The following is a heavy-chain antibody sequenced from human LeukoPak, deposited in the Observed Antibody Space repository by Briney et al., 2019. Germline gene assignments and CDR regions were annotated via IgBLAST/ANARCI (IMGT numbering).Heavy chain of an antibody. CDR1: GFTVSSNY. CDR2: IYGGGST. D-gene: IGHD2-2*01. CDR3: ARDGSDCSSTSCYEDY. J-gene: IGHJ4*02. V-gene: IGHV3-53*01. Sequence: GGSLRLSCAASGFTVSSNYMSWVRQAPGKGLEWVSVIYGGGSTYYADSVKGRFTISRDNSRNTLYLQMNSLRAEDTAVYYCARDGSDCSSTSCYEDYWGQGTLVTVSS.